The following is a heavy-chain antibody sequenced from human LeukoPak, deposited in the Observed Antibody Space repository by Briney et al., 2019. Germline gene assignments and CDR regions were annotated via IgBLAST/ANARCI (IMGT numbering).Heavy chain of an antibody. Sequence: GGSLRLSCAASGFTFSSYGMHWVRQAPGKGLEWISYIRTSGGVVSYTDSVRGRFTISTDSAKNSLYLQMNSLRDDDTAVYYCVRDQFYAFDVWGQGTMVTVSS. V-gene: IGHV3-48*02. CDR2: IRTSGGVV. CDR3: VRDQFYAFDV. J-gene: IGHJ3*01. CDR1: GFTFSSYG.